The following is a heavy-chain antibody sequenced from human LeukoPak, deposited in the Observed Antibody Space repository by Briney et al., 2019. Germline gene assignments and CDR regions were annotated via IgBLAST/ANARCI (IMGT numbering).Heavy chain of an antibody. D-gene: IGHD5-12*01. CDR3: ARDYGGYGFGSCDI. CDR1: GGSISTYY. J-gene: IGHJ3*02. CDR2: IYYSGST. V-gene: IGHV4-59*01. Sequence: PSETLSLTCTVSGGSISTYYWSWIRQPPGKGLEWIGYIYYSGSTNYNPSLKSRITKSVDTSRNQFSLSLSSVTAADTAVYYCARDYGGYGFGSCDIWGEGTTVTVSP.